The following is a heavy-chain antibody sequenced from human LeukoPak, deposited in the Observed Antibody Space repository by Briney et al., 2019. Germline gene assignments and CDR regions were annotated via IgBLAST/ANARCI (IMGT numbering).Heavy chain of an antibody. CDR1: GFTFSTYA. D-gene: IGHD5-12*01. V-gene: IGHV3-64*01. Sequence: GGSLRLSCAASGFTFSTYAMHWVRQAPGKGLEYVSAITSNGGGTYYANSVKGRFTISRDNSKNTLYLQMGSLRAEDMAVYYFARWTVATIRGGGFDYWGQGTLVTVSS. CDR2: ITSNGGGT. J-gene: IGHJ4*02. CDR3: ARWTVATIRGGGFDY.